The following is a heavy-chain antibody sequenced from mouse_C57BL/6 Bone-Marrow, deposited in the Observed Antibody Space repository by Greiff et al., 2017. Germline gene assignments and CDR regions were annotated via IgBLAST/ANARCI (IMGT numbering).Heavy chain of an antibody. CDR2: IHPNSGST. CDR1: GYTFTSYW. V-gene: IGHV1-64*01. J-gene: IGHJ2*01. D-gene: IGHD1-1*01. Sequence: QVQLQQSGAELVKPGASVKLSCKASGYTFTSYWMHWVKQRPGQGLEWIGMIHPNSGSTNYNEKFKSKATLTVDKSSSTAYMQLSSLTSEDSAVYYCARRVLGYYGSSYPDYWGQGTTLTVSS. CDR3: ARRVLGYYGSSYPDY.